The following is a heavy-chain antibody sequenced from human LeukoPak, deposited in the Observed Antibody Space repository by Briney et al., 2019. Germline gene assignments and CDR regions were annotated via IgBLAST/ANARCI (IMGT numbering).Heavy chain of an antibody. D-gene: IGHD3-22*01. CDR3: AKDILYYFDTSGYGAFNM. J-gene: IGHJ3*02. CDR1: GFIFDIYA. V-gene: IGHV3-9*01. CDR2: ISWVSDTI. Sequence: GRSLRLSSAVSGFIFDIYAMHWVRQAPGQGLEWVTDISWVSDTIGYADSVKGRFTVSRDIAKNSLYLQMNSLRVEDTALYYCAKDILYYFDTSGYGAFNMGGEGTMVTVSS.